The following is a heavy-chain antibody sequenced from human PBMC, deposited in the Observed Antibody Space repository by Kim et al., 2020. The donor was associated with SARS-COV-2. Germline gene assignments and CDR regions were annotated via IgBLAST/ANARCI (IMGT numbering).Heavy chain of an antibody. CDR1: GFTFSSYA. D-gene: IGHD6-6*01. CDR3: AREHSSSSDYFDY. Sequence: GGSLRLSCAASGFTFSSYAMHWVRQAPGKGLEWMAVISYDGSNKYYADSVKGRFTISRDNSKNTLYLQMNSLRAEDTAVYYCAREHSSSSDYFDYWGQGTLVTVSS. V-gene: IGHV3-30-3*01. CDR2: ISYDGSNK. J-gene: IGHJ4*02.